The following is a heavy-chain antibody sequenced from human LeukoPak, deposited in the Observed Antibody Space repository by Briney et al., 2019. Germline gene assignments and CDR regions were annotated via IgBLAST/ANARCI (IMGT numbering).Heavy chain of an antibody. V-gene: IGHV3-23*01. J-gene: IGHJ4*02. CDR2: SSGDST. D-gene: IGHD3-10*01. Sequence: PEESLRLSCAASGFIFSRYAMSWVRQAPGKGREWVSVSSGDSTYYADSVKGRFTISRDNPKNTLYLQMNSLRAEDTAVYYCAKGLNGETWRGGFDYWGQGTLVTVSS. CDR3: AKGLNGETWRGGFDY. CDR1: GFIFSRYA.